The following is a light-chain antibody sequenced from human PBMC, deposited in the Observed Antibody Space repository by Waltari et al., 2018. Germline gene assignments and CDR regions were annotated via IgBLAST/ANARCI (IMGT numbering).Light chain of an antibody. CDR3: CSYAGSYTFV. Sequence: QSALTQPRSVSGSPGRPVTISCTGTSSDVGGYNYVSWYQQHPGKAPKFMIYDVNKRPSGVPDRFSGSKSGHTASLTISGLQAEDEADYYCCSYAGSYTFVFGGGTKLTVL. CDR2: DVN. J-gene: IGLJ2*01. V-gene: IGLV2-11*01. CDR1: SSDVGGYNY.